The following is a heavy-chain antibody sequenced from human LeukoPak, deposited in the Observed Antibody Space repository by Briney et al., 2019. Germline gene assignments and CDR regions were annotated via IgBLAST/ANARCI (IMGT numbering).Heavy chain of an antibody. D-gene: IGHD4/OR15-4a*01. V-gene: IGHV4-30-2*01. Sequence: SETLSLTCTVSGGSISNSGYYWTWIRQPPGKGLEWIGYIYHSGSTYYNPSLKSRVTISLDRSNNQFSLKLNSVTAADTAVYYCTTDRYGEDDYWGQGTLVTVSS. J-gene: IGHJ4*02. CDR1: GGSISNSGYY. CDR3: TTDRYGEDDY. CDR2: IYHSGST.